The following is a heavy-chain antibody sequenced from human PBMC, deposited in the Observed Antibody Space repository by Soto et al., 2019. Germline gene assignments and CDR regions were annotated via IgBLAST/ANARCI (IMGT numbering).Heavy chain of an antibody. D-gene: IGHD6-19*01. V-gene: IGHV3-33*01. Sequence: QVQLVESGGGVVQPGRSLRLSCAASGFTFSSYGMHWVRQAPGKGLEWVAVIWYDGSNKYYADSVKGRFTISRDNSKNTLYLQMSSLRAEDTAVYYCARYFSSSGWYGVDYWGQGTLVTVSS. J-gene: IGHJ4*02. CDR2: IWYDGSNK. CDR1: GFTFSSYG. CDR3: ARYFSSSGWYGVDY.